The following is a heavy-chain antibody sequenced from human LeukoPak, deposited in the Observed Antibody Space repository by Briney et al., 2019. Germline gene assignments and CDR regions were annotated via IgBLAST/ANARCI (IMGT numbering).Heavy chain of an antibody. CDR3: ETYCSGGSCYSHDAFDI. J-gene: IGHJ3*02. D-gene: IGHD2-15*01. Sequence: PSQALSLTCTVSGGSISSGGYYWSWIRQHPGKDLEWIGYIYYSGSTYYNPSLKSRVTISVDTSKNQFSLKLSSVTAADTAVYYCETYCSGGSCYSHDAFDIWGQGTMVTVSS. CDR2: IYYSGST. V-gene: IGHV4-31*03. CDR1: GGSISSGGYY.